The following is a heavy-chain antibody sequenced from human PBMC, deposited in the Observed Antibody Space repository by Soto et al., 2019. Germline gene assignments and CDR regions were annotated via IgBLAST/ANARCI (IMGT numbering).Heavy chain of an antibody. CDR1: GFTFGDYA. CDR2: ISKSSRYI. D-gene: IGHD3-22*01. V-gene: IGHV3-21*01. J-gene: IGHJ4*02. Sequence: GGSLRLSCTASGFTFGDYAMSWFRQAPGKGLEWVSSISKSSRYIYYADSVKGRFTISRDNAKNSLYLQMNSLRAEDTAVYYCARDYYDSFFDYWGQGTLVTVSS. CDR3: ARDYYDSFFDY.